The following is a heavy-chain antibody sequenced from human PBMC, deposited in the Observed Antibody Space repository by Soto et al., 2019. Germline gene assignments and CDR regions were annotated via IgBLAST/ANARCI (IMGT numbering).Heavy chain of an antibody. V-gene: IGHV3-30*18. Sequence: GSLRLSCAASGFTFSSYGMHWVRQAPGKGVECVAVISYDGRNKYYADSVKGRFTIPRDNSKNTRYLQMNRLRAEDTAVYYCAKDRGYRLTMIGVVHSNGMDVWGQGTTVTVSS. D-gene: IGHD3-22*01. CDR2: ISYDGRNK. J-gene: IGHJ6*02. CDR3: AKDRGYRLTMIGVVHSNGMDV. CDR1: GFTFSSYG.